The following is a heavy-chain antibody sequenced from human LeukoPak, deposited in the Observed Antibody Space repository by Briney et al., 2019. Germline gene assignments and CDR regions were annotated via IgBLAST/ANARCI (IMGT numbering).Heavy chain of an antibody. D-gene: IGHD6-6*01. V-gene: IGHV4-59*12. J-gene: IGHJ6*03. CDR3: AKTVKGLSSSDYYYYMDV. Sequence: PLETLSLTCTVSGGSISTYYWSWIRQPPGKGLEWIGNIYYTGSTIYNPSLESRVTMSVDTSKNQFSLKLSSVTAADTAVYYCAKTVKGLSSSDYYYYMDVWGKGTTVTVSS. CDR1: GGSISTYY. CDR2: IYYTGST.